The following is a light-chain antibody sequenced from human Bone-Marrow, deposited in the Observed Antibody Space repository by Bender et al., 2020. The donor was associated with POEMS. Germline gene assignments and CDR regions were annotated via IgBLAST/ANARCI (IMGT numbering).Light chain of an antibody. CDR1: NSGVGPFKL. J-gene: IGLJ1*01. V-gene: IGLV2-23*02. CDR2: DVT. Sequence: QSALTQPASMSGSPGQSITISCTGTNSGVGPFKLVSWYQHHPGKAPTLIIYDVTKRPSGVSNRFSGSRSGNAASLTISGLQAEDEADYYCCSYAGSYVFGTGTKVTVL. CDR3: CSYAGSYV.